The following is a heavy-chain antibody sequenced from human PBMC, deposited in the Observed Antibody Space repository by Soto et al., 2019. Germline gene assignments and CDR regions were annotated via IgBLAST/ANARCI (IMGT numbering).Heavy chain of an antibody. V-gene: IGHV3-30-3*01. CDR1: GFTFSSYA. CDR2: ISYDGSNK. CDR3: ARDRVVVVDY. D-gene: IGHD2-15*01. Sequence: QVQLVESGGGVVQPGRSLRLSCAASGFTFSSYAMHWVRQAPGKGLECVAVISYDGSNKYYADSVKGRFTISRDNSKNTLYLQMNSLRAEDTAVYYCARDRVVVVDYWGQGTLVTVSS. J-gene: IGHJ4*02.